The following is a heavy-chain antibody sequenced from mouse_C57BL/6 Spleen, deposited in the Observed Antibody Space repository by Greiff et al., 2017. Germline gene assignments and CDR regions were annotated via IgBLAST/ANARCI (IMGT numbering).Heavy chain of an antibody. CDR1: GFTFSSYA. CDR3: ARGDDYGPYWYFDV. D-gene: IGHD2-4*01. Sequence: EVMLVESGGGLVKPGGSLKLSCAASGFTFSSYAMSWVRQTPEKRLEWVATISDGGSYTNYPDNVKGRFTISRDNAKNNLYLQMSHLKSEDTAMYYCARGDDYGPYWYFDVWGTGTTVTVSS. V-gene: IGHV5-4*03. CDR2: ISDGGSYT. J-gene: IGHJ1*03.